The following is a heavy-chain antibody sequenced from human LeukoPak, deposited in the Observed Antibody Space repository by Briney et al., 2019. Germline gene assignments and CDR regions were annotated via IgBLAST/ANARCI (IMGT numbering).Heavy chain of an antibody. CDR2: IGGSGTRT. J-gene: IGHJ4*02. CDR3: AKDSHWILFDD. CDR1: GFTVTTYG. Sequence: GGSLRLSCSASGFTVTTYGMNWVRQSPGKGLEWVSGIGGSGTRTYYADSVKVRFTISRDKSKNTLYLQMDSLRDEDTAVYYCAKDSHWILFDDWGPGNLVTVSS. D-gene: IGHD2-2*03. V-gene: IGHV3-23*01.